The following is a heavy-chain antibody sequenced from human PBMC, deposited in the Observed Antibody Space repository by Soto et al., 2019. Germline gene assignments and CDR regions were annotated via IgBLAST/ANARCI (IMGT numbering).Heavy chain of an antibody. CDR3: TLIPRNGRGAPFAS. J-gene: IGHJ5*01. V-gene: IGHV3-49*05. D-gene: IGHD2-15*01. CDR1: GFTFRDYA. Sequence: QVVESGGGLVKTDQSLRLYCAGSGFTFRDYAVAWFRQTPGKGRECIGFIRSERYGGTADYAASVRGRFLISRDDYTGVGYLQMDSLRSGDTGVYHCTLIPRNGRGAPFASWGPGTLGTVAS. CDR2: IRSERYGGTA.